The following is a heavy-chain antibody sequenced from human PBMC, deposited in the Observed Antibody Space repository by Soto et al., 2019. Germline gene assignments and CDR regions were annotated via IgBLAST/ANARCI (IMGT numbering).Heavy chain of an antibody. D-gene: IGHD5-18*01. J-gene: IGHJ4*02. CDR1: GFTFSSYA. Sequence: GGSLRLSCAASGFTFSSYAMHWVRQAPGKGLEGVSVISYDGSSKYYADSVKGRFTISRHNSQNTLYLEMNSLRDGYTAEYYCASDSTAMDFYYFDSWGQGALVPVSS. CDR2: ISYDGSSK. CDR3: ASDSTAMDFYYFDS. V-gene: IGHV3-30-3*01.